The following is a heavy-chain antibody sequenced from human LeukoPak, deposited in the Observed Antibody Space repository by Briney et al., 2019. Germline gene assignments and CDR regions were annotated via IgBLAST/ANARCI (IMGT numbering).Heavy chain of an antibody. D-gene: IGHD4-17*01. Sequence: AGGSLRLSCAASGFTVSSNYMNWVRQAPGKGLEWVSVIYGGGSTYYADSVKGRFTISRDNSKNTLFLQMNSLRAGDTAVYYCAREAVTRNYFDYWGQGTLVTVSS. CDR2: IYGGGST. J-gene: IGHJ4*02. CDR3: AREAVTRNYFDY. CDR1: GFTVSSNY. V-gene: IGHV3-53*01.